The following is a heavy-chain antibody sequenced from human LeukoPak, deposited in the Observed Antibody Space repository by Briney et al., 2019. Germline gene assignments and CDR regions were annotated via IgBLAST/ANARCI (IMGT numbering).Heavy chain of an antibody. V-gene: IGHV4-59*08. Sequence: KTSETLSLTCTVSGGSISNYYWGWIRQPPGKGLEWIGYIYYSGSTNYNPSLKSRVTISVDTSKNQFSLKLSSVTAADTAVYYCARQLSGDYSFDYWGRGTLVTVSS. J-gene: IGHJ4*02. CDR2: IYYSGST. D-gene: IGHD4-17*01. CDR3: ARQLSGDYSFDY. CDR1: GGSISNYY.